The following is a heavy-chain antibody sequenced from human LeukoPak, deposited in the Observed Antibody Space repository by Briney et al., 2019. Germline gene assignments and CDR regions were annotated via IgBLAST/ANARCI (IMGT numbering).Heavy chain of an antibody. V-gene: IGHV1-18*01. CDR1: GYTFTSYG. CDR3: ARLRYYYDSSGSCFDY. CDR2: ISAYNGNT. D-gene: IGHD3-22*01. Sequence: ASVKVSCKASGYTFTSYGIRWVRQAPGQGLEWMGWISAYNGNTNYAQKLQGRVTMTTDTSTSTAYMELRSLRSDDTAVYYCARLRYYYDSSGSCFDYWGQGTLVTVSS. J-gene: IGHJ4*02.